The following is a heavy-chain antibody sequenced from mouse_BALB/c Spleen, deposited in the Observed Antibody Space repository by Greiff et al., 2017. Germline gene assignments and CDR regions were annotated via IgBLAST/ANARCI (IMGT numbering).Heavy chain of an antibody. CDR3: ASYYCNYQYYAMDY. CDR2: IYPGDGDT. V-gene: IGHV1-80*01. D-gene: IGHD2-10*01. Sequence: QVQLQQSGAELVRPGSSVKISCKASGYAFSSYWMNWVKQRPGQGLEWIGQIYPGDGDTNYNGKFKGKATLTADKSSNTAYMQLSSLTSEDSAVYFCASYYCNYQYYAMDYWGQGTSVTVSS. J-gene: IGHJ4*01. CDR1: GYAFSSYW.